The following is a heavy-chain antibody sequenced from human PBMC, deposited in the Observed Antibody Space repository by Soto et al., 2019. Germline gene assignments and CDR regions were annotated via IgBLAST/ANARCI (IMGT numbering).Heavy chain of an antibody. CDR2: IWYDGSNK. CDR1: GFTFSSYG. V-gene: IGHV3-33*01. D-gene: IGHD3-10*01. Sequence: GGFLRLSCAASGFTFSSYGMHWVRQAPGKGLEWVAVIWYDGSNKYYADSVKGRFTISRDNSKNTLYLQMNSLRAEDTAVYYCARDGLLWFGESPYFDYWGQGTLVTVSS. CDR3: ARDGLLWFGESPYFDY. J-gene: IGHJ4*02.